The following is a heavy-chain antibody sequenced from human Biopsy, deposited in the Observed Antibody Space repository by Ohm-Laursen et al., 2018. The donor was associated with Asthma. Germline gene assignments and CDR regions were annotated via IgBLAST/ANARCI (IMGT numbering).Heavy chain of an antibody. D-gene: IGHD3-16*02. CDR1: GFKFDEYT. V-gene: IGHV3-9*01. CDR2: ISWNSATI. Sequence: RSLRLSCAASGFKFDEYTMHWVRQAPGKGLEWVSGISWNSATIGYADSVEGRFTISRDNAKNSVFLHMDSLRLEDTAFYYCAKVRSDWVIPESLDYWGQGVLVTVSS. J-gene: IGHJ4*02. CDR3: AKVRSDWVIPESLDY.